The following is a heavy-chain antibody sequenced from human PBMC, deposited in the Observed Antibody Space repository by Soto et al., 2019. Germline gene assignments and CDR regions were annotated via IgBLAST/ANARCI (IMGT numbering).Heavy chain of an antibody. D-gene: IGHD3-22*01. V-gene: IGHV1-3*01. Sequence: ASVKVSCKASGHTFTSYAMHWVRQAPGQRLEWMGWINAGNGNTKYSQKFQGRVTITRDTSASTAYMELSSLRSEDTAVYYCARESLYYYDGSGRIAYAFDIWGQGTMVTVSS. CDR1: GHTFTSYA. J-gene: IGHJ3*02. CDR2: INAGNGNT. CDR3: ARESLYYYDGSGRIAYAFDI.